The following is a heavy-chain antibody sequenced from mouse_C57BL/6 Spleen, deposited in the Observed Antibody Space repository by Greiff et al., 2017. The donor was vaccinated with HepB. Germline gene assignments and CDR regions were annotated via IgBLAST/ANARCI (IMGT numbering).Heavy chain of an antibody. CDR3: ARGWDDYAMDY. J-gene: IGHJ4*01. CDR1: GYTFTSYW. Sequence: QVQLQQPGAELVKPGASVKLSCKASGYTFTSYWMHWVKQRPGRGLEWIGRIDPNSGGTKYNEKFKSQATLTVDKPSSTAYMQLSSLTSEDSAVYYCARGWDDYAMDYWGQGTSVTVSS. CDR2: IDPNSGGT. V-gene: IGHV1-72*01. D-gene: IGHD4-1*01.